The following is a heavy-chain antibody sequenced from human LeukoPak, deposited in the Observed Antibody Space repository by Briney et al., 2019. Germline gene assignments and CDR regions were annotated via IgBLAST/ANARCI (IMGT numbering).Heavy chain of an antibody. CDR1: GGSISGYY. CDR3: ARRGNGRAGPLDY. Sequence: PSEILSLTCTVSGGSISGYYWSWIRQPPGKVLEWIGYTYYSGTTNYNPSLKSRVIISVDTSQNQFSLKLSSVTAADTAVYYCARRGNGRAGPLDYWGQGTLVTVSS. J-gene: IGHJ4*02. CDR2: TYYSGTT. V-gene: IGHV4-59*08. D-gene: IGHD1-26*01.